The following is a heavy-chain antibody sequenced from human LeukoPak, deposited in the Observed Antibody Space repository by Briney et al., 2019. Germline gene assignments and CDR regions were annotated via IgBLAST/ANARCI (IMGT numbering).Heavy chain of an antibody. Sequence: GGSLRLSCVGSGFKFSTFGMYWVRQAPGKGLEWVAVISKDGDYKFYGDSVKGRMTISRDNSNNTLYLQMNTLRVEDTAVYYCAKDPVAGRWFLDQWGQGTLVTVSS. J-gene: IGHJ4*02. CDR2: ISKDGDYK. CDR1: GFKFSTFG. D-gene: IGHD4-23*01. V-gene: IGHV3-30*18. CDR3: AKDPVAGRWFLDQ.